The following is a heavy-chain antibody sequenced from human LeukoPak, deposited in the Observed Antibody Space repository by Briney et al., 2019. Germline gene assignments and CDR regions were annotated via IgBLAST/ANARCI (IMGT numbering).Heavy chain of an antibody. D-gene: IGHD6-6*01. J-gene: IGHJ4*02. CDR3: ARGLRSSGDFDY. CDR2: INSDGSST. CDR1: GFTFSSYW. V-gene: IGHV3-74*01. Sequence: EGSLRLSCAASGFTFSSYWMHWVRQAPGKGLVWVSRINSDGSSTSYADSVKGRFTISRDNAKNTLYLQMNSLRAEDTAVYYCARGLRSSGDFDYWGQGTLVTVSS.